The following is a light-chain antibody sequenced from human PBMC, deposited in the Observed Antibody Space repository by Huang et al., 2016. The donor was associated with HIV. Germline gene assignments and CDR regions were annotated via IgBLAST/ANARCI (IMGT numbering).Light chain of an antibody. CDR2: GAF. J-gene: IGKJ2*03. V-gene: IGKV3-20*01. CDR1: QSVTDNY. CDR3: HQYGGSPPYS. Sequence: EVVLTQSPATLSLSPGERATLSYRASQSVTDNYLAWYQQKPGQTPRLLIHGAFFRATGIPDRFSGSGSGTDFTLTISRLEPEDFAVYYCHQYGGSPPYSFGQGTKLEIK.